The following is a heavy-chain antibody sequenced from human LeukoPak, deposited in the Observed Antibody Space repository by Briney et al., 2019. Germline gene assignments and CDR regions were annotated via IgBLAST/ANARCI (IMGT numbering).Heavy chain of an antibody. V-gene: IGHV4-61*01. Sequence: SETLSLTCTVSGGSISSGSYYWSWIRQPPGKGLEWVGYIYYSGGTNYNPSLKSRVTISVDTSKNQFSLKLSSVTAADTAVYYCAREERNWGSFDYWGQGTLVTVSS. D-gene: IGHD7-27*01. CDR3: AREERNWGSFDY. CDR2: IYYSGGT. CDR1: GGSISSGSYY. J-gene: IGHJ4*02.